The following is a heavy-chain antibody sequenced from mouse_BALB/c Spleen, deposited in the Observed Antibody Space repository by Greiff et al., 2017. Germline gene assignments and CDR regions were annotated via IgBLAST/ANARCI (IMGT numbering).Heavy chain of an antibody. J-gene: IGHJ3*01. CDR2: ISSGSSTI. CDR3: ARDPYGPDGTWFAY. D-gene: IGHD2-10*02. CDR1: GFTFSSFG. Sequence: EVMLVESGGGLVQPGGSRKLSCAASGFTFSSFGMHWVRQAPEKGLEWVAYISSGSSTIYYADTVKGRFTISRDNPKNTLFLQMTSLRSEDTAMYYCARDPYGPDGTWFAYWGQGTLVTVSA. V-gene: IGHV5-17*02.